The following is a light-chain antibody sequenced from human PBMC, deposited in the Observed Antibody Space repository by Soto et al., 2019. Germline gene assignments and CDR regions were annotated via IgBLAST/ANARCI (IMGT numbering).Light chain of an antibody. CDR3: QQRSNWPPIT. J-gene: IGKJ5*01. V-gene: IGKV3-11*01. Sequence: EIVLTQSPATLSLSPGERATLSCRASQSVSSYLAWYQQKPSQAPRLLIYDASNRATGIPARFSGSGSGTDFTLTISSLEPEDFAVYYCQQRSNWPPIT. CDR1: QSVSSY. CDR2: DAS.